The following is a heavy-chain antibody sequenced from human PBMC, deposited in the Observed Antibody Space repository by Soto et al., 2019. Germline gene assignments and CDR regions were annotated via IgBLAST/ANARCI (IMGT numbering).Heavy chain of an antibody. Sequence: GGSLRLSCAASGFTFSSYAMHWVRQAPGKGLEWVAVISYDGSNKYYADSVKGRFTISRDNSKNTLYLQMNSLRAEDTAVYYCARDVEDTAMGPRGNWFDPWGQGTLVTVSS. V-gene: IGHV3-30-3*01. CDR2: ISYDGSNK. D-gene: IGHD5-18*01. CDR1: GFTFSSYA. J-gene: IGHJ5*02. CDR3: ARDVEDTAMGPRGNWFDP.